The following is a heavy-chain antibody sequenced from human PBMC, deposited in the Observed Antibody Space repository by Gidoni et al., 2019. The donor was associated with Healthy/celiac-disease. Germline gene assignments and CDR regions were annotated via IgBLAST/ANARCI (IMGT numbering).Heavy chain of an antibody. CDR2: IYYSGST. D-gene: IGHD4-17*01. CDR1: GGSISSSSYY. V-gene: IGHV4-39*01. CDR3: ARLTTVTTYSFDY. Sequence: QLQLQESGPGLVKPSETLSLTCTVSGGSISSSSYYWGWIRQPPGKGLEWIGSIYYSGSTYYNPSLKSRVTISVDTSKNQFSLKLSSVTAADTAVYYCARLTTVTTYSFDYWGQGTLVTVSS. J-gene: IGHJ4*02.